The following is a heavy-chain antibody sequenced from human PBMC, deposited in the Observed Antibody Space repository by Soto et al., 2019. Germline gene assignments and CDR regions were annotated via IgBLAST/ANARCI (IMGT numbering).Heavy chain of an antibody. Sequence: DVQLLESGGGLVQPEGSLRLSCAASGFTFSSYAMGWVRQGPGKGLEWVAVVSIGGSTHYADSVRGRFTISRDNSKITLSLQMNSLTDEDTAVYFCAKRRGAGGHFDYWGQGALVTVSS. CDR3: AKRRGAGGHFDY. V-gene: IGHV3-23*01. CDR1: GFTFSSYA. J-gene: IGHJ4*02. D-gene: IGHD2-15*01. CDR2: VSIGGST.